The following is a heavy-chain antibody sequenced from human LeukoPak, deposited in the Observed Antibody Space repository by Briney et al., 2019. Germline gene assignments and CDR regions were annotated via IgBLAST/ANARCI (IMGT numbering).Heavy chain of an antibody. V-gene: IGHV4-59*01. Sequence: SLTCXXSGGSISSFYWSWIRQPPGKGLEWIGYIYXSXSTNYNPSLKSRVTISVDTSKNQFSLRLSSVNAEDTAVYYCARDRGISYYFDSSDSGRYYYYGMDVWGXXXXXXXSS. J-gene: IGHJ6*04. D-gene: IGHD3-22*01. CDR2: IYXSXST. CDR1: GGSISSFY. CDR3: ARDRGISYYFDSSDSGRYYYYGMDV.